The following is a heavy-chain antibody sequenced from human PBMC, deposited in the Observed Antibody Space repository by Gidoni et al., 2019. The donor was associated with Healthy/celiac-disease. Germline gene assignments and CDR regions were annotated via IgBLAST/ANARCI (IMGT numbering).Heavy chain of an antibody. CDR2: IIPIFGTA. D-gene: IGHD5-18*01. CDR3: ARGLRRGYSYGYPPYYFDY. Sequence: QVQLVQSGAEVKKPGSSVKVSCKASGGPFSSYAISWVRQAPGHGLEWMGGIIPIFGTANNAQKFQGRVTITADESTSTAYMELSSLRSEDTAVYYCARGLRRGYSYGYPPYYFDYWGQGTLVTVSS. J-gene: IGHJ4*02. CDR1: GGPFSSYA. V-gene: IGHV1-69*01.